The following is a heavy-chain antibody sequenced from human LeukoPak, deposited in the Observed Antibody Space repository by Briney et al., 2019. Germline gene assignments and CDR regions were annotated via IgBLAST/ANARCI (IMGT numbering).Heavy chain of an antibody. D-gene: IGHD2-21*02. V-gene: IGHV3-30*04. Sequence: PGGSLRLSCAASGFTFSAYSMHWVRQAPGKGLEWVAIISYDGSDKYYADSVKGRFTVSRDNSKNTLYLQMNSLRADDTAVYYCATYVDTSIPPCLDVWSKGTTVTVSS. CDR1: GFTFSAYS. CDR2: ISYDGSDK. CDR3: ATYVDTSIPPCLDV. J-gene: IGHJ6*04.